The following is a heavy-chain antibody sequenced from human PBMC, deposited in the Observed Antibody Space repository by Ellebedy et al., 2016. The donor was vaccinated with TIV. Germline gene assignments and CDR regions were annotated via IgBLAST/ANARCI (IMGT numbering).Heavy chain of an antibody. J-gene: IGHJ4*02. CDR3: GGVFDY. CDR2: ITTDGSST. Sequence: GESLKISCAASRFTFSSYDMHWVRQAPGKGLVWVSRITTDGSSTTYADSVKGRFTISRDNAKNTLYLQMNSLRAEDTAVYYCGGVFDYWGQGTLVTVSS. CDR1: RFTFSSYD. V-gene: IGHV3-74*01.